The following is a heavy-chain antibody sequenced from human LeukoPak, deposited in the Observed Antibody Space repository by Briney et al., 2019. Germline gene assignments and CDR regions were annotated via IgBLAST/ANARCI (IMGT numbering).Heavy chain of an antibody. Sequence: SETLSLTCTVSGDSISSFYWSWIRQPPGKGLEWIGDVFFGGSSNYNPSLKSRVTISVDKSKNQFSLKLSSVTAADTAVYYCARGSSGYPIQHWGQGTLVTVSS. CDR3: ARGSSGYPIQH. J-gene: IGHJ1*01. V-gene: IGHV4-59*12. CDR2: VFFGGSS. CDR1: GDSISSFY. D-gene: IGHD3-22*01.